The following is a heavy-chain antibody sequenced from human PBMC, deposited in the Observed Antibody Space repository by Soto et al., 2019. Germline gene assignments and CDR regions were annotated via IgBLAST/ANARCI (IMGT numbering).Heavy chain of an antibody. CDR2: ISKSGNSL. CDR1: GFTFSSFA. D-gene: IGHD3-16*01. V-gene: IGHV3-23*01. CDR3: AKGRGLLHLGIDY. Sequence: EVQLLESGGGLVQPGGSLRLSCAASGFTFSSFAMTWVRQAPGKGLEWVSGISKSGNSLFFADSVKGRFTILRDNSKSTLHLQMNSLRAEDTAVYYCAKGRGLLHLGIDYWGQGTLVTVSS. J-gene: IGHJ4*02.